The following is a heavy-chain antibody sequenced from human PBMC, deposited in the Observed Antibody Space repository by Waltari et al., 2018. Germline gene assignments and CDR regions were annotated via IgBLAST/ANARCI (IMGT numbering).Heavy chain of an antibody. V-gene: IGHV3-30*18. CDR1: GFTFGDSA. Sequence: QVHLVESGGGVVQPGRSLKLSCAASGFTFGDSAMHWVRQSPGKGLEWVAVLSSDSTNKSYTDIVKGRFTISRDNSKNTLYLQMNSLRAEDTAVYYCAKEGSGGYDFWGQGTLVTVSP. CDR3: AKEGSGGYDF. CDR2: LSSDSTNK. J-gene: IGHJ4*02. D-gene: IGHD5-12*01.